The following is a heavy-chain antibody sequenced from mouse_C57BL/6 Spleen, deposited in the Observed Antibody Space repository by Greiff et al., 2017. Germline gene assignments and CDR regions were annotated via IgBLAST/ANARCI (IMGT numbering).Heavy chain of an antibody. V-gene: IGHV14-2*01. CDR1: GFNIKDYY. Sequence: EVHLVESGAELVKPGASVKLSCTASGFNIKDYYMHWVKQRTEQGLEWIGRIDPEDGETKYAPKFQGKATITADTSSNTAYLQLSSLTSEDTAVYYCASLPDYYGSSRYFDVWGTGTTVTVSS. CDR3: ASLPDYYGSSRYFDV. CDR2: IDPEDGET. J-gene: IGHJ1*03. D-gene: IGHD1-1*01.